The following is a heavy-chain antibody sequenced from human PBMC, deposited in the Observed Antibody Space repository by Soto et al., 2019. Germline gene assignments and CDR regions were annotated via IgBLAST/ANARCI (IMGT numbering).Heavy chain of an antibody. Sequence: GASVKVSCKASGYTFTSYDIYWVRQATGQGLEWMGWMNPNTGNSGYAQKFRGRVTVTSDTSINTVHMELSSLRSEDTAVYYCARRAETNGWNSFGADKYYFDFWGQGTLVTVSS. CDR3: ARRAETNGWNSFGADKYYFDF. V-gene: IGHV1-8*01. CDR2: MNPNTGNS. CDR1: GYTFTSYD. J-gene: IGHJ4*02. D-gene: IGHD1-1*01.